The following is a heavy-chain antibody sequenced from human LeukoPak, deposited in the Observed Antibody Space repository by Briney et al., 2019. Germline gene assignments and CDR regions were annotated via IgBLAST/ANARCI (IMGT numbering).Heavy chain of an antibody. J-gene: IGHJ4*02. CDR1: GFTFSNFW. V-gene: IGHV3-23*01. Sequence: QPGGSLRLSCAASGFTFSNFWMSWVRQAPGKGLEWVSSISARGISTYYADSVKGRFTISRDNSKNTLYLQMNSLRGDDIGVYYCAKSFDFSNGHSPILTPFDSWGQGTLVSVSS. CDR2: ISARGIST. D-gene: IGHD3-3*01. CDR3: AKSFDFSNGHSPILTPFDS.